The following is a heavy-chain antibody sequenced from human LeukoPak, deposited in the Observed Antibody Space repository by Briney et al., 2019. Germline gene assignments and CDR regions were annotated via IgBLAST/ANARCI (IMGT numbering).Heavy chain of an antibody. CDR2: ISSSSSYI. Sequence: KPGGSLRLSCAASGFTFSSYSMNLVRQAPGKGLEWVSSISSSSSYIYYADSVKSRFTISRDNAKNSLYLQMNSLRAEDTAVYYCARGGPYYGSGSYYSPGYWGQGTLVTVSS. CDR1: GFTFSSYS. V-gene: IGHV3-21*01. D-gene: IGHD3-10*01. J-gene: IGHJ4*02. CDR3: ARGGPYYGSGSYYSPGY.